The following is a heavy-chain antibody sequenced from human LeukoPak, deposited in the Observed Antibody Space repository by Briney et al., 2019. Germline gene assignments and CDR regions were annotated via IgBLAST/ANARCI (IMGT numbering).Heavy chain of an antibody. CDR3: ARLVILSTGYIDW. J-gene: IGHJ4*02. Sequence: PSETLSLTCTVSGGSMTNYYWSWIRQPPGRGLEWIGYIQNSVTTNYNPSLKSRLTISLDTPKNQFSLKLSSVTAADTAVYYCARLVILSTGYIDWWGQGTLATVSS. CDR2: IQNSVTT. V-gene: IGHV4-59*08. CDR1: GGSMTNYY. D-gene: IGHD1-1*01.